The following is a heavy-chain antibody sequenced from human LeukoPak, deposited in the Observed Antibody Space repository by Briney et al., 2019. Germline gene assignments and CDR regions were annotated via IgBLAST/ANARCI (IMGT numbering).Heavy chain of an antibody. CDR1: GFTFSSYS. CDR2: ISSSSSTI. CDR3: TNFKPPAPDALDV. V-gene: IGHV3-48*04. D-gene: IGHD2/OR15-2a*01. Sequence: GGSLRLSCAASGFTFSSYSMNWVRQAPGKGLEWVSYISSSSSTIYYADSVKGRFTISRDNAKNSLYLQMNSLRAEDTAGYYCTNFKPPAPDALDVWGQGTLITVSS. J-gene: IGHJ3*01.